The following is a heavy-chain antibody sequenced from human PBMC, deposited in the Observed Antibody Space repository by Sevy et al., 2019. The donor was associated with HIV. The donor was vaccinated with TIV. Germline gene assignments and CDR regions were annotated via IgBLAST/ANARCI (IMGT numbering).Heavy chain of an antibody. CDR1: GGSIITTNFY. V-gene: IGHV4-39*01. D-gene: IGHD2-2*01. J-gene: IGHJ5*02. CDR2: INHRGHT. Sequence: SETLSLTCTVSGGSIITTNFYWGWIRQAPGKGLEWIGYINHRGHTYYNPSLKSRVTTSVDTSKNQFSLKLNSVTAADTAVYFCARSPPVVVVPGAPSWFDPWGQGTLVTVSS. CDR3: ARSPPVVVVPGAPSWFDP.